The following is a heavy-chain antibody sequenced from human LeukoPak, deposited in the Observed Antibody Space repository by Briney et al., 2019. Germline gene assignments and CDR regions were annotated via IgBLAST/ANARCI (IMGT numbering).Heavy chain of an antibody. CDR3: ARVGGDDSTGHYSVDY. J-gene: IGHJ4*02. V-gene: IGHV4-38-2*01. D-gene: IGHD3-22*01. CDR2: RHHSGGT. CDR1: GFSITSTYW. Sequence: KPSETLSLTCAVSGFSITSTYWWGWLRQTPGRGLEGFGSRHHSGGTSYSPSLKGRVTISGDKSKNPLYLRLNSLTAADTAVYYCARVGGDDSTGHYSVDYWGERTLVTVSS.